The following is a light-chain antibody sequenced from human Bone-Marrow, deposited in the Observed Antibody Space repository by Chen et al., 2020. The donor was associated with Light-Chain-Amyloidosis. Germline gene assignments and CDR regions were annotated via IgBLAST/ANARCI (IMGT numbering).Light chain of an antibody. CDR1: QSVLYSSNNKNY. V-gene: IGKV4-1*01. CDR3: QQYYSTPFT. Sequence: DIVMTQSPASLAVSLGERATIHCKSSQSVLYSSNNKNYLAWYQQKPGQPPKLLIYWASTRESGVPDRVSGSGSGTYFTLTISSLQAEDVAVYYCQQYYSTPFTFGPGTKVDIK. CDR2: WAS. J-gene: IGKJ3*01.